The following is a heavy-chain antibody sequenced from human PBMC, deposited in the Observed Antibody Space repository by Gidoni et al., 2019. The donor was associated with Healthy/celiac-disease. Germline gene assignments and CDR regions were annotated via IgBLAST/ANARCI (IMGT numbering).Heavy chain of an antibody. V-gene: IGHV3-15*01. CDR3: TTDLAYYDSSGYYLNYYYYYGMDV. CDR2: IKSKTDGGTT. D-gene: IGHD3-22*01. J-gene: IGHJ6*02. Sequence: EVQLVESGGGLVKPGGSLRLSCAASGFTFSNAWMGWVRQAPGKGLEWVGRIKSKTDGGTTDYAATVKGRLTISRDDSKNTLYLQMNSLKTEDTAVYYCTTDLAYYDSSGYYLNYYYYYGMDVWGQGTTVTVSS. CDR1: GFTFSNAW.